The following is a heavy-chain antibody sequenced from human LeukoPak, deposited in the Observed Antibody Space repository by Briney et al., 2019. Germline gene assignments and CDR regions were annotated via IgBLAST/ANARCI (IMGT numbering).Heavy chain of an antibody. CDR1: GFTVSSNF. D-gene: IGHD1-26*01. Sequence: PGGSLRLSCAASGFTVSSNFMSWVRQAPGKGLEWVAVISYDGSNKYHADSVKGRFTISRDNSKNTLYLQMNSLRAEDTAVYYCARDYSGSYYGFDYWGQGTLVTVSS. J-gene: IGHJ4*02. V-gene: IGHV3-30-3*01. CDR3: ARDYSGSYYGFDY. CDR2: ISYDGSNK.